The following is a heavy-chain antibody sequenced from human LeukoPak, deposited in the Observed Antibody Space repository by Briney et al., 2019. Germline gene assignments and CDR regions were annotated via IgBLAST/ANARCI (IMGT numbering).Heavy chain of an antibody. Sequence: SETLSLTCAVSGGSISSGGYSWSWIRQPPGKGLEWIGYIYHSGSTNYNPSLKSRVTISVDTSENQFSLKLSSVTAADTAVYYCARDGGQDTAMVTNTFFDYWGQGTLVTVSS. CDR1: GGSISSGGYS. V-gene: IGHV4-30-2*01. J-gene: IGHJ4*02. CDR2: IYHSGST. D-gene: IGHD5-18*01. CDR3: ARDGGQDTAMVTNTFFDY.